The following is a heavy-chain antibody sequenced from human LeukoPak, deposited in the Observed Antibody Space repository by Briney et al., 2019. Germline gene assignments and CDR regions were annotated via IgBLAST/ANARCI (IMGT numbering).Heavy chain of an antibody. Sequence: GASVKVSCKASGYTFTGYYMHWVRQAPGQGLEWMGWINPNSGGTNYAQKFQGRVTMTRDTSISTAYMELSRLRSDDTAVYYCARDKGITMIRDLKRPYDYWGQGTLVTVSS. D-gene: IGHD3-22*01. CDR3: ARDKGITMIRDLKRPYDY. J-gene: IGHJ4*02. CDR2: INPNSGGT. V-gene: IGHV1-2*02. CDR1: GYTFTGYY.